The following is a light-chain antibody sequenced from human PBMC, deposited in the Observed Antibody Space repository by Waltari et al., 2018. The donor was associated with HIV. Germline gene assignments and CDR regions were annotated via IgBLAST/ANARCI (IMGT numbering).Light chain of an antibody. CDR1: QSVRGIY. V-gene: IGKV3-20*01. CDR2: GAS. Sequence: IVLTQSPGTLSLSPGERATLSCRASQSVRGIYLSWFQQKPGQAPRLLIYGASTRAAGIPDRFSGSGSGTDFTLSISRLEPEDFAVYYCQQYDISPWTFGQGTKVEI. J-gene: IGKJ1*01. CDR3: QQYDISPWT.